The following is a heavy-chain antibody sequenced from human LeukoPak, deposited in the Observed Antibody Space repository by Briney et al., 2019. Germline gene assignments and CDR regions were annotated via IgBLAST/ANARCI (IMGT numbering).Heavy chain of an antibody. J-gene: IGHJ4*02. Sequence: TGGCLSLSCAAPGFMFHDDAIHCVCQAPGKGLEWVSLISGDGGSTFYADSVKGRFTISRDNSKNSLYLQMNSLRSDDTALYYCARESESSGWYDYWGQGTLVTVSS. D-gene: IGHD6-19*01. V-gene: IGHV3-43*02. CDR2: ISGDGGST. CDR1: GFMFHDDA. CDR3: ARESESSGWYDY.